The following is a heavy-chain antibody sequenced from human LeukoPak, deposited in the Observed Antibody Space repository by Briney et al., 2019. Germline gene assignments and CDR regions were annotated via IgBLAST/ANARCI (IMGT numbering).Heavy chain of an antibody. CDR3: ARGYSSRLYNWLDP. J-gene: IGHJ5*02. D-gene: IGHD6-13*01. Sequence: GGSLRLSCAASGFTFSSYWMHWVRQAPGKGLVWVSRISYDGGDPSYADSVKGRFTISRGNAKNTLYLQMNSLTAEDTAVYYCARGYSSRLYNWLDPWGQGTLVTVSS. CDR2: ISYDGGDP. V-gene: IGHV3-74*01. CDR1: GFTFSSYW.